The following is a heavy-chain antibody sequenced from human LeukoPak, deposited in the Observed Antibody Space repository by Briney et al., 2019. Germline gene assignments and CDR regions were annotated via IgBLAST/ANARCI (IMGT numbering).Heavy chain of an antibody. CDR3: ARDKRVGATILDY. Sequence: GGSLRLSCAASGFTVSSNYMSWVRQAPGKGLEWVANIKQDGSEIYYVDSVKGRFTISRDNAKSSLSLQMNSLTAEDTAVYYCARDKRVGATILDYWGQGTLVTVSS. D-gene: IGHD1-26*01. V-gene: IGHV3-7*01. CDR2: IKQDGSEI. CDR1: GFTVSSNY. J-gene: IGHJ4*02.